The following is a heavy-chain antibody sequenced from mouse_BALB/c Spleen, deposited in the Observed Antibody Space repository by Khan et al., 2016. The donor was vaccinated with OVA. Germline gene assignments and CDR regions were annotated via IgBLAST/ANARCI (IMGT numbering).Heavy chain of an antibody. D-gene: IGHD1-2*01. Sequence: QVQLKQSGAELARPGASVKLSCKASGYTFTDYYINWVKQRPGQGLEWIGEIYPGSGNTYCNEKFKDKATLTADKSSTTAYMQLSSLTSEDSAVYFCARRNYCGYTFAYWGQGTLVTVSA. CDR3: ARRNYCGYTFAY. CDR1: GYTFTDYY. J-gene: IGHJ3*01. V-gene: IGHV1-77*01. CDR2: IYPGSGNT.